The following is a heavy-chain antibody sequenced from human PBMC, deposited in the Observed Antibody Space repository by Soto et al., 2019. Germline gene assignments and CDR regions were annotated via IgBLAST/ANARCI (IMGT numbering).Heavy chain of an antibody. Sequence: PGGSLRLSCAASGFTFSSYDMHWVRQATGKGLEWVSAIGTAGDTYYPGSVKGRFTISRENAKNSLYLQMNSLRSEDTAVYYCTRGSGYYGWDDYWGQGNMVTVSS. J-gene: IGHJ4*02. CDR3: TRGSGYYGWDDY. CDR2: IGTAGDT. V-gene: IGHV3-13*01. D-gene: IGHD3-22*01. CDR1: GFTFSSYD.